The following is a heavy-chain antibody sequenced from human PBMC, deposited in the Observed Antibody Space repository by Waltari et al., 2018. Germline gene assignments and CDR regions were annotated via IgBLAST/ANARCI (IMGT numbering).Heavy chain of an antibody. CDR2: IKQYGSEK. CDR1: GFTFSSYW. Sequence: EVQLVESGGGLVQPGGSLRLSCAASGFTFSSYWMSWVRQAPGKGLEGVANIKQYGSEKYYVVSVKGRFTIARDNAKNSLYLQMNSLRAEDTAVYYCARGSLRSGHYWGQGTLVTVSS. J-gene: IGHJ4*02. CDR3: ARGSLRSGHY. V-gene: IGHV3-7*01. D-gene: IGHD4-17*01.